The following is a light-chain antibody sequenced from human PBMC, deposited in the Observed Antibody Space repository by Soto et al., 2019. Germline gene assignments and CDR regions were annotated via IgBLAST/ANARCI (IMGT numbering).Light chain of an antibody. CDR1: QSVSNN. Sequence: IVMTQSPATLSVSPGERATLSCRASQSVSNNLAWYQQKPGQDPRLPIYFASTRATGIPARFSGSGYGTEFTLTISSLQSEDFALYYGQQYNNWPLTFGGVTKVETK. CDR2: FAS. CDR3: QQYNNWPLT. V-gene: IGKV3-15*01. J-gene: IGKJ4*01.